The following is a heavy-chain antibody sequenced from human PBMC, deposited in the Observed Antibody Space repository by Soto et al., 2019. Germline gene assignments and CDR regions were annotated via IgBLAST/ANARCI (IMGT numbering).Heavy chain of an antibody. J-gene: IGHJ6*02. D-gene: IGHD2-21*02. CDR3: ARVCGGDCHYGMDV. Sequence: SETLCLTCTVSGGSISSGGYYWSWIRQHPGKGLEWIGYIYYSGSTYYNPSLKSRVTISVDTSKNQFSLKLSSVTAADTAVYYCARVCGGDCHYGMDVWGRGTTVTVSS. CDR1: GGSISSGGYY. V-gene: IGHV4-31*03. CDR2: IYYSGST.